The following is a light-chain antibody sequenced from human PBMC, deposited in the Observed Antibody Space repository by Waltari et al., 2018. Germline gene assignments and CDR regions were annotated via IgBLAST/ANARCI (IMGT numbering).Light chain of an antibody. CDR2: GAS. CDR3: QQYGSSPQA. CDR1: QSVSSNF. Sequence: EIVLTQSPGTLSFSPGEKAALSCRASQSVSSNFLAWYQQKPGQAPRRPIFGASNWATGIPDRFSGSGSETDFTLTVSRLEPEDFAVYYCQQYGSSPQAFGQGTKVEI. J-gene: IGKJ1*01. V-gene: IGKV3-20*01.